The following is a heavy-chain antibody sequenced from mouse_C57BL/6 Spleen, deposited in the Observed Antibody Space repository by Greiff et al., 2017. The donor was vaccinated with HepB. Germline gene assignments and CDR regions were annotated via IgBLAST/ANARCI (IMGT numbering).Heavy chain of an antibody. CDR1: GYAFTNYL. CDR3: AREGEITTVVATEGYFDV. V-gene: IGHV1-54*01. D-gene: IGHD1-1*01. Sequence: VQLQQSGAELVRPGTSVKVSCKASGYAFTNYLIEWVKQRPGQGLEWIGVINPGSGGTNYNEKFKGKATLTADKSSSTAYMQLSSLTSEDSAVYFCAREGEITTVVATEGYFDVWGTGTTVTVSS. CDR2: INPGSGGT. J-gene: IGHJ1*03.